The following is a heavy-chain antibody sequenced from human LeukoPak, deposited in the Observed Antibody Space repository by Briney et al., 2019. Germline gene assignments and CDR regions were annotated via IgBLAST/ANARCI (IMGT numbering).Heavy chain of an antibody. CDR3: ASLRYDHFDY. Sequence: SETLSLTCAVYGGSFSGYYWSWIRQPPGKGLEWIGEINHSGSTNYNPSLKSRVTISVDTSKNQFSLKLSSVTAADTAVYYCASLRYDHFDYWGQGTLVTVSS. D-gene: IGHD4-17*01. J-gene: IGHJ4*02. V-gene: IGHV4-34*01. CDR1: GGSFSGYY. CDR2: INHSGST.